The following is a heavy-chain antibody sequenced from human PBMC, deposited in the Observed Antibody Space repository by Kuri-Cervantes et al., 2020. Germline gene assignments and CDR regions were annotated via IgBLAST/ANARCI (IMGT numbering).Heavy chain of an antibody. V-gene: IGHV3-13*01. D-gene: IGHD3-10*01. CDR2: IGTAGDT. CDR1: GFTFSSYD. CDR3: ARDDITMVRGVIITIYGMDV. J-gene: IGHJ6*02. Sequence: GGSLRLSCAASGFTFSSYDMHWVRQATGKGLEWVSAIGTAGDTYYPGSVKGRFTISRENAKNSLYLQMNSLRAGDTAVYYCARDDITMVRGVIITIYGMDVWGQGTTVTVSS.